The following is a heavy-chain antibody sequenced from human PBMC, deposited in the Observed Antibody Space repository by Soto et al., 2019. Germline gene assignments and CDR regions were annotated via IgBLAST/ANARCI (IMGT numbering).Heavy chain of an antibody. J-gene: IGHJ6*02. D-gene: IGHD6-13*01. CDR1: GYTFTGYY. V-gene: IGHV1-2*02. CDR3: ARPYSSSWHYYYYGMDV. Sequence: GASVKVSCKASGYTFTGYYMHWVRQAPGQGLEWMGWINPNSGGTNYAQKFQGRVTMTRDTSISTAYMELSRLRSDDTAVYYCARPYSSSWHYYYYGMDVWGQGTTVTVSS. CDR2: INPNSGGT.